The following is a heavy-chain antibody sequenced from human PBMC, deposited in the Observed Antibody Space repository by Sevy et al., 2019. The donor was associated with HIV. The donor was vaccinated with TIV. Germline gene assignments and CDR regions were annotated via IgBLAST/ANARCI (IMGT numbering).Heavy chain of an antibody. CDR3: ATTKDYYETSGYPVDY. V-gene: IGHV1-24*01. CDR2: FDPEDDET. J-gene: IGHJ4*02. Sequence: ASVKVSCKVSGYTLTEFAMHWVRQAPGQGLEWMGTFDPEDDETTYAKKFQGRLTLTEDTSTDTAYMELSSLRSEDTAVYYYATTKDYYETSGYPVDYWGQGTLVTVSS. CDR1: GYTLTEFA. D-gene: IGHD3-22*01.